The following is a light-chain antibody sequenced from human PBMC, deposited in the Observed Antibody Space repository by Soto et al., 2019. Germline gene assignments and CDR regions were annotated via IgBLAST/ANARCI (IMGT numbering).Light chain of an antibody. CDR1: SLPKQY. J-gene: IGLJ2*01. Sequence: SYELTQPLSVSVSPGQTARITCSGESLPKQYAYWYQQKPGQAPVLVIYKDTERPSGIPERFSGSTSGTTVTLTIGGVQAEDGADFFCPSGDSNNTPWIFGGGTKLTVL. V-gene: IGLV3-25*02. CDR2: KDT. CDR3: PSGDSNNTPWI.